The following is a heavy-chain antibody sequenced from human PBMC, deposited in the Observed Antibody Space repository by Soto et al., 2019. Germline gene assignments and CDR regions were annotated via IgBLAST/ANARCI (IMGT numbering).Heavy chain of an antibody. D-gene: IGHD3-3*01. V-gene: IGHV3-23*01. CDR1: VFSYAGYA. CDR2: VSGGGAST. J-gene: IGHJ4*02. CDR3: AKTQNFNGYYAGLDS. Sequence: GWSLRLSCIVSVFSYAGYALAWVRQAPGKGLEWVAAVSGGGASTYYAYSVKGRFSISRDKSGNMVYLQMNSLTAEDTAVYYCAKTQNFNGYYAGLDSWGQGTRVTVSS.